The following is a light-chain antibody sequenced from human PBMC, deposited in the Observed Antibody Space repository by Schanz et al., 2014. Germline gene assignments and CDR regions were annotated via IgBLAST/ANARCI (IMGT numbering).Light chain of an antibody. J-gene: IGKJ2*01. CDR2: SAS. CDR1: QNIDSY. V-gene: IGKV1-39*01. Sequence: DIQMTQSPSSLSASIGDRVTITCRTSQNIDSYLNWYQHKPGKAPKVLIHSASVLQRGVPSRFSGSESGTDFTLTISCLQSEDFATYYCQQYYSYPYTFGQGTKLEIK. CDR3: QQYYSYPYT.